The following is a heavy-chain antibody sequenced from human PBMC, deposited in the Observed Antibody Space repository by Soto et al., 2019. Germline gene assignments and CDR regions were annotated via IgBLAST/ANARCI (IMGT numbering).Heavy chain of an antibody. CDR2: INAGNGNT. Sequence: ASVKVSCKASGYTFTSYAMHWVRQAPGQRLEWMGWINAGNGNTKYSQKFQGRVTITRDTSASTAYMELSSLRSEDTAVYYCARLGSVAAGKAFDIWGQGKMVTVPS. J-gene: IGHJ3*02. V-gene: IGHV1-3*01. CDR1: GYTFTSYA. CDR3: ARLGSVAAGKAFDI. D-gene: IGHD6-13*01.